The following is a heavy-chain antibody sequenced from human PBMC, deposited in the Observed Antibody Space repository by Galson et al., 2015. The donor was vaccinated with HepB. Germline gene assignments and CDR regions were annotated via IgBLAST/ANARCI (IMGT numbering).Heavy chain of an antibody. CDR3: VSLVGAAVDY. Sequence: CAISGDSVSSNSAAWNWIRQSPSRGLEWLGRTYYRSKWYNDYAVSVKSRITINPDTSKNRFSLQLKSVTPEDTAVYYCVSLVGAAVDYWGQGTLVAVSS. V-gene: IGHV6-1*01. J-gene: IGHJ4*02. CDR1: GDSVSSNSAA. CDR2: TYYRSKWYN. D-gene: IGHD2-15*01.